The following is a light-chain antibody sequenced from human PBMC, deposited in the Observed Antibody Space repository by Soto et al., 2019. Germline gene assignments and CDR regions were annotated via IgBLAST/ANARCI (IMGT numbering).Light chain of an antibody. CDR1: SSNIGNNY. CDR2: DNI. J-gene: IGLJ2*01. Sequence: QSVLTQPPSVSAAPGQKVTISCSGTSSNIGNNYVSWYQQLPGTAPKLLIYDNIQRPSGIPDRLSGSKSGTSATLAITGLQTGDEADYYCATWDSSLSAVVFGGGTKLTVL. V-gene: IGLV1-51*01. CDR3: ATWDSSLSAVV.